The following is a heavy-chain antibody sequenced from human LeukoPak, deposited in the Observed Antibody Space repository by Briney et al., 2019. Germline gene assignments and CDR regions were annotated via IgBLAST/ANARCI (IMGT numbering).Heavy chain of an antibody. V-gene: IGHV3-53*01. CDR3: ARAVAGYSYGYLIEYYYMDV. Sequence: PGGSLRLSCAASGFTVSSNYMSWVRQAPGKGLEWVSVIYSGGSTYYADSVKGRFTISRDNSKNTLYLQMNSLRAEDTAVYYCARAVAGYSYGYLIEYYYMDVWGKGTTVTVSS. CDR2: IYSGGST. D-gene: IGHD5-18*01. J-gene: IGHJ6*03. CDR1: GFTVSSNY.